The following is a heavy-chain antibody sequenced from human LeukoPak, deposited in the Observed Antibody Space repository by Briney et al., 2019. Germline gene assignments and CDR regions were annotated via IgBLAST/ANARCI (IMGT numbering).Heavy chain of an antibody. CDR3: AKALPQGSRWQWLVSDYYFDY. V-gene: IGHV3-23*01. CDR1: GFTFSSYA. J-gene: IGHJ4*02. D-gene: IGHD6-19*01. CDR2: ISGNGGTT. Sequence: QPGGSLRLSCAASGFTFSSYAMSWVRQAPGKGLEWVSAISGNGGTTYYADSVKGRFTISRDNSKNTLYLQMNSLRAEDTAVYYCAKALPQGSRWQWLVSDYYFDYWGQGTLVTVSS.